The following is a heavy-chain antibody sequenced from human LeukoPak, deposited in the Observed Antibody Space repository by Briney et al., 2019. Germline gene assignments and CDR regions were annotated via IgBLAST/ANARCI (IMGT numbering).Heavy chain of an antibody. V-gene: IGHV4-30-4*01. Sequence: ASETLSLTCTVSGGSISSGDYYWSWIRQPPGKGLEWIGYIYYSGSTSYNPSLKSRVTISVDTSKNQFSLKLSSVTAADTAVYYCARGRFLCSSTSCYDWFDPWGQGTLVTVSS. CDR2: IYYSGST. J-gene: IGHJ5*02. CDR1: GGSISSGDYY. D-gene: IGHD2-2*01. CDR3: ARGRFLCSSTSCYDWFDP.